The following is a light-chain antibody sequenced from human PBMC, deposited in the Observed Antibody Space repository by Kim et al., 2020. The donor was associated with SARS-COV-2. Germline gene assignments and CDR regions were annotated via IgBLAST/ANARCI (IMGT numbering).Light chain of an antibody. Sequence: SSELTQDPAVSVASGQTVRITCQGDSLRSYYASWYQQKPGQAPVLVIYGKNNRPSGIPDRFSGSSSGNTASLTITGAQAEDEADYYCKSRANSGKVVFGGGT. CDR1: SLRSYY. CDR3: KSRANSGKVV. J-gene: IGLJ2*01. CDR2: GKN. V-gene: IGLV3-19*01.